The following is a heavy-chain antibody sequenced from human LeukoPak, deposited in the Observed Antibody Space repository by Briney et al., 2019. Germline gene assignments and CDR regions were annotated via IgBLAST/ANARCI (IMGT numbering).Heavy chain of an antibody. Sequence: PSETLSLTCTVSGGSISSSSYYWGWIRQPPGKGLEWIGSIYYSGSTYYNPSLKSRVTISVDTSKNQFSLKLSSVTAADTAVYYCARVAYGSGSSPYFDYWGQGTLVTVSS. CDR2: IYYSGST. J-gene: IGHJ4*02. V-gene: IGHV4-39*01. CDR1: GGSISSSSYY. D-gene: IGHD3-10*01. CDR3: ARVAYGSGSSPYFDY.